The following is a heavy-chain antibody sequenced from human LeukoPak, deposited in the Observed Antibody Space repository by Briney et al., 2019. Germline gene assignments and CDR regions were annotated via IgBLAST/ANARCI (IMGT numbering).Heavy chain of an antibody. J-gene: IGHJ3*02. CDR1: GFTFSSYG. CDR2: IYSGGST. Sequence: KAGRSLRLSCAASGFTFSSYGMHWVRQAPGKGLEWVSVIYSGGSTYYADSVKGRFTISRDNAKNSLYLQMNSLRAEDTAVYYCARDRGWLGESPDAFDIWGQGTMVTVSS. CDR3: ARDRGWLGESPDAFDI. V-gene: IGHV3-21*01. D-gene: IGHD3-10*01.